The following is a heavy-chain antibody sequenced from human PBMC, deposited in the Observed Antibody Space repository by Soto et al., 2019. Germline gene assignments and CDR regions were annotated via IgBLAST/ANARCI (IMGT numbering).Heavy chain of an antibody. D-gene: IGHD2-15*01. CDR1: GFTFSSYA. CDR2: ISYDGSNK. Sequence: PGGSLRLSCAASGFTFSSYAMHWVRQAPGKGLEWVAVISYDGSNKYYADSVKGRFTISRDNSKNTLHLQMNSLRAEDTAVYYCARAIAPRYCSGGSCYPFAYYGMDVWGQGTTVTVSS. J-gene: IGHJ6*02. V-gene: IGHV3-30-3*01. CDR3: ARAIAPRYCSGGSCYPFAYYGMDV.